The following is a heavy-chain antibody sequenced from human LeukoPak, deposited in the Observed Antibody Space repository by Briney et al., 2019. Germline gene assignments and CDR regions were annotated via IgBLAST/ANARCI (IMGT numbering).Heavy chain of an antibody. Sequence: SETLSLTCLVSGNSIRTTSFWGWIRQPPGMGLEWIASASHSGINYYNPSLRSRVIVSADTSKNQFSLRLTSVTAADTAVYYCARRGGHSWDVGNWFDPWGQGILVTVSS. V-gene: IGHV4-38-2*01. J-gene: IGHJ5*02. CDR3: ARRGGHSWDVGNWFDP. CDR1: GNSIRTTSF. D-gene: IGHD6-13*01. CDR2: ASHSGIN.